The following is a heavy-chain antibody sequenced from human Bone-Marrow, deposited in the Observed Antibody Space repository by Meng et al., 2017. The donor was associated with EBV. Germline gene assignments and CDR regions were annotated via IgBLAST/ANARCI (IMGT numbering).Heavy chain of an antibody. Sequence: QGQLVKSGSGLKKPGALVKVSCKASGYTFTYSTMNWVRQAPGQGLEWLGWINTNTGNPTYAQGFTGRLVFSLDTSVSTAYLQISSLKAEDTAVYYCARAHDSSGYYPLTWGQGTLVTVSS. J-gene: IGHJ5*02. CDR2: INTNTGNP. CDR3: ARAHDSSGYYPLT. V-gene: IGHV7-4-1*02. CDR1: GYTFTYST. D-gene: IGHD3-22*01.